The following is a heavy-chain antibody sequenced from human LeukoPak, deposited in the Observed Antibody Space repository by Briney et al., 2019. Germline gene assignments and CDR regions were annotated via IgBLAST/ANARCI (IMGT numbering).Heavy chain of an antibody. CDR3: ARDQIRKAVAANWFDP. CDR1: GYTFTSYG. Sequence: ASVKVSCKASGYTFTSYGISWVRQAPGQGLEWMGWISTYNGNTNYAQKLQDRVTMTTDTSTNTACMELRNLRSDDTAVYYCARDQIRKAVAANWFDPWGQGTLVTVSS. D-gene: IGHD6-19*01. J-gene: IGHJ5*02. CDR2: ISTYNGNT. V-gene: IGHV1-18*01.